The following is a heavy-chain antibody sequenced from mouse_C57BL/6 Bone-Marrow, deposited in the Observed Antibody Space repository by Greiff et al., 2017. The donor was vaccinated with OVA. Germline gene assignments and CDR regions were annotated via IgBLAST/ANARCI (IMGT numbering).Heavy chain of an antibody. V-gene: IGHV2-5*01. D-gene: IGHD2-4*01. Sequence: VKLQQSGPGLVQPSQSLSITCTVSGFSLTSYGVPWVRQSPGKGLEWLGVIWRGGSTDYNAAFMSRLSITKDNSKSQVFFKMNSLQADDTAIYYCAKEDYDYEDYFDYWGQGTTLTVSS. CDR1: GFSLTSYG. CDR2: IWRGGST. CDR3: AKEDYDYEDYFDY. J-gene: IGHJ2*01.